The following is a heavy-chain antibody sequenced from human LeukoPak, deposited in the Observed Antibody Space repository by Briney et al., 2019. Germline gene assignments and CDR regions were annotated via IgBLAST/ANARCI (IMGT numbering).Heavy chain of an antibody. J-gene: IGHJ5*02. CDR1: GFTFSRFW. CDR2: IKEDGSEK. CDR3: ATRGGCYPRAFDH. V-gene: IGHV3-7*01. D-gene: IGHD3-22*01. Sequence: GGSLRLSCAVSGFTFSRFWMSWVRQAPGKGLEWVATIKEDGSEKYYVDSVKGRFTISRDNAKSSLYLRMNSLRVEDTAVYYCATRGGCYPRAFDHWGQGTLVTVSS.